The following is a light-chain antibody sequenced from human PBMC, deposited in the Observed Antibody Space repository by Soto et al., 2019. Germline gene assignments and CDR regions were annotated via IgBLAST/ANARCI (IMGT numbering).Light chain of an antibody. Sequence: EIVLTQSPGTLSLSPGERAILSCKASQIVGGNKITWYQRKSGQAPRLLIYGASYRPTGIPDRFSGSGSGTDFTLTISRLEPEDFAVYYCQQYGSSYTFGQGTKLEIK. CDR2: GAS. CDR3: QQYGSSYT. V-gene: IGKV3-20*01. J-gene: IGKJ2*01. CDR1: QIVGGNK.